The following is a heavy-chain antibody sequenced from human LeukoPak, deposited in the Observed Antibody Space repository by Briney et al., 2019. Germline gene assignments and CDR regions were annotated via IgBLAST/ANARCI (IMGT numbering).Heavy chain of an antibody. CDR2: INPDGSTT. Sequence: QPGESLRLSCAASGFTFIRYWIHWVRQAPGKGLEWVSRINPDGSTTTYADSVKGRFTLSRDNAENTVYLQMNSLRAEDTAVYYCARVSGNYYDSPFDYWGQGTLVTVSS. V-gene: IGHV3-74*01. CDR1: GFTFIRYW. CDR3: ARVSGNYYDSPFDY. J-gene: IGHJ4*02. D-gene: IGHD1-26*01.